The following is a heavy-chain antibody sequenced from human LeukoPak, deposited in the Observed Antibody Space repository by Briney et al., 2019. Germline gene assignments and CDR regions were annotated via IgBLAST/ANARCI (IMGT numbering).Heavy chain of an antibody. Sequence: PSETLSLTCTVSGGSISSYYWSWIRQPPGKGLEWIGYIYYSGSNNYNPSLKSRVTISVDTSKNQFSLKLSSVTAADTAVYYCARDRGDDYSPFFDYWGQGTLVTVSS. D-gene: IGHD4-11*01. CDR1: GGSISSYY. CDR2: IYYSGSN. V-gene: IGHV4-59*01. J-gene: IGHJ4*02. CDR3: ARDRGDDYSPFFDY.